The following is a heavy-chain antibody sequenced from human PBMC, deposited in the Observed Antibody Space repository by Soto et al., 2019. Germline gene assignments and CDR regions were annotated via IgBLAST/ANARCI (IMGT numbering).Heavy chain of an antibody. V-gene: IGHV4-31*03. CDR1: GGSISSGGYY. Sequence: QVQLQESGPGLVKPSQTLSLTCTVSGGSISSGGYYWSWIRQHPGKGLEWIGYIYYSGSTYYNPSLKSRVTISVDTSKNQFSLKLSSFTAGDTAVYYCAVGGCDSLDAFEIWGQGTMVTVSS. J-gene: IGHJ3*02. D-gene: IGHD2-21*02. CDR3: AVGGCDSLDAFEI. CDR2: IYYSGST.